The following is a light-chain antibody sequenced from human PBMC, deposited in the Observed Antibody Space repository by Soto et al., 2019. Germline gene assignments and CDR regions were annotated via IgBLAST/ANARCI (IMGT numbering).Light chain of an antibody. CDR3: HQYGSSPIT. J-gene: IGKJ5*01. CDR1: RSVSGSY. V-gene: IGKV3-20*01. Sequence: EIVLTQSPGTLSLPPGERVTLSCRASRSVSGSYLAWYQQKPGQAPRVLIYSASLRATGIPDRFSGSGSGTDFSLTISRLEPEDFVVYYCHQYGSSPITFGQGTRLEIK. CDR2: SAS.